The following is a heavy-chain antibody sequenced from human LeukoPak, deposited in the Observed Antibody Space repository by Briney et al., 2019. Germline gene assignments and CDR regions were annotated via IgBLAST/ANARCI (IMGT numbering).Heavy chain of an antibody. CDR3: AKDLYYDSSGSTDY. J-gene: IGHJ4*02. CDR2: IYSGGST. CDR1: GFTVSSNY. D-gene: IGHD3-22*01. V-gene: IGHV3-53*01. Sequence: GGSLRLSCAASGFTVSSNYMSWVRQAPGKGLEWVSVIYSGGSTYYADSVKGRFTISRDNSKNTLYLQMNSLRAEDTAVYYCAKDLYYDSSGSTDYWGQGTLVTVSS.